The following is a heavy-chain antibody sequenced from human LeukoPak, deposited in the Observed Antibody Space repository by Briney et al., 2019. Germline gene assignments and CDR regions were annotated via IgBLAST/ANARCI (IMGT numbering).Heavy chain of an antibody. CDR1: GGSISSSNW. CDR3: ARVTRGYSNYAFDFDY. J-gene: IGHJ4*02. V-gene: IGHV4-4*02. Sequence: SETLSLTCAVSGGSISSSNWWSWVRQPPGKGLEWIGEIYHSGSTNYNPSLKSRVTISVDTSKNQFSLKLGSVTAADTAVYYCARVTRGYSNYAFDFDYWGQGTLVTVSS. CDR2: IYHSGST. D-gene: IGHD4-11*01.